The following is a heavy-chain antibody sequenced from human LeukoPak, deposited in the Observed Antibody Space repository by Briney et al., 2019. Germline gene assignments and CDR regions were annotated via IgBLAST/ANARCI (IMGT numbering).Heavy chain of an antibody. CDR3: ARITISSNYYMDV. D-gene: IGHD2-2*01. V-gene: IGHV4-34*01. J-gene: IGHJ6*03. CDR1: GGSFSGYY. CDR2: INHSGST. Sequence: SETLSLTCAVYGGSFSGYYWSWIRQPPGKGLEWIGEINHSGSTNYNPSLKSRVTISVDTSKNQFSLKLSSVTAADTAVYYCARITISSNYYMDVWGKGTTVTVSS.